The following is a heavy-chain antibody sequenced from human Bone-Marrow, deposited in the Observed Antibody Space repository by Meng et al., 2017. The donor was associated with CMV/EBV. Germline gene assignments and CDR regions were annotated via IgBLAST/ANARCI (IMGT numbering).Heavy chain of an antibody. CDR2: IYYSGST. CDR3: YSSGYFDY. D-gene: IGHD3-22*01. Sequence: GSLRLSCTVSGGSISSSSYYWGWIRQPPGKGLEWIGSIYYSGSTYYNPSLKSRVTISVDTSKSQFSLKLSSVTAADTAVYYCYSSGYFDYWGQGTLVTFSS. J-gene: IGHJ4*02. V-gene: IGHV4-39*07. CDR1: GGSISSSSYY.